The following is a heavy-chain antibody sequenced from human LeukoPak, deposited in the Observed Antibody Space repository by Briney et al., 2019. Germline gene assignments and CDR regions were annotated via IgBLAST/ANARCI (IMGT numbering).Heavy chain of an antibody. CDR2: IYYSGST. CDR1: GGSISSGGYY. Sequence: SETLSLTCTVSGGSISSGGYYWSWIRQHPGKGLEWIGYIYYSGSTYYNPSLKSRVTISVDTSKNQFSLKLSSVTAADTAVYYCARHGNWNPFDYWGQGTLVTVSS. CDR3: ARHGNWNPFDY. J-gene: IGHJ4*02. D-gene: IGHD1-20*01. V-gene: IGHV4-31*03.